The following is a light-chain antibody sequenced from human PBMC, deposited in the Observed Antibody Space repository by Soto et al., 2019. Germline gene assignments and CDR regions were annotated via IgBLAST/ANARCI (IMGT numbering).Light chain of an antibody. Sequence: QSVLTQPPSVSGSPGQSVAISCTGTSSDVGSFNRVSWYQQPPGTAPKLIISEVSNRPSGVPDRFSGSKSGNTASLTISGLQAEDEADYYCSSYTITNTYFFGTGTKVTVL. V-gene: IGLV2-18*02. CDR1: SSDVGSFNR. CDR2: EVS. CDR3: SSYTITNTYF. J-gene: IGLJ1*01.